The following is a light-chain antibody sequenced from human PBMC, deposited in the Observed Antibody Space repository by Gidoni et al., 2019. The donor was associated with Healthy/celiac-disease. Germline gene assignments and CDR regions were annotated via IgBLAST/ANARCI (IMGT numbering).Light chain of an antibody. CDR3: LQHNSYPRT. CDR1: QCIRND. CDR2: AAS. J-gene: IGKJ1*01. Sequence: DLQPTQPPSSLSASLGERVTITCRASQCIRNDLGWYQQKPGKAPKRLIYAASTMESGVPSRFSGSGSGTEFTLTISSLQPEDFAAYYCLQHNSYPRTFGQGTKVEIK. V-gene: IGKV1-17*01.